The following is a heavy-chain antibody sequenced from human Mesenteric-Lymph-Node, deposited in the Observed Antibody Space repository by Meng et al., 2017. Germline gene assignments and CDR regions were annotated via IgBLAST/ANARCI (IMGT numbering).Heavy chain of an antibody. CDR3: ARDNSSGYYGN. J-gene: IGHJ1*01. CDR2: IFYSGST. CDR1: GGSIRSGGYY. D-gene: IGHD3-22*01. Sequence: QRPESVPGRMRPSPTLSLTCPVSGGSIRSGGYYWSWIRQHPGKGLEWIGYIFYSGSTYYTPSLKSRVTISVDTSKNQFSLKLSSVTAADTAVYYCARDNSSGYYGNWGQGTLVTVSS. V-gene: IGHV4-31*03.